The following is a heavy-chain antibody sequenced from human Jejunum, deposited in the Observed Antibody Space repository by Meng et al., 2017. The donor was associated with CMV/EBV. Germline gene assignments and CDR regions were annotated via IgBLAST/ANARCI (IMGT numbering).Heavy chain of an antibody. D-gene: IGHD1-14*01. CDR1: GDCISSGESY. CDR2: IYESGST. CDR3: AREGTNSYYFDY. J-gene: IGHJ4*02. Sequence: SGDCISSGESYWSWIRQPPVKGLEWIGYIYESGSTSYNPSLESRVTISVDTSKNQFSLKVMSVTAADTAVYYCAREGTNSYYFDYWGQGTLVTVSS. V-gene: IGHV4-30-4*01.